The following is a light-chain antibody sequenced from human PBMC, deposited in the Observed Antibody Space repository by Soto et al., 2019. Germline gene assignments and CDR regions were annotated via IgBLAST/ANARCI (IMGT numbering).Light chain of an antibody. CDR2: GAS. CDR3: QQYNNWPIP. V-gene: IGKV3-15*01. CDR1: QSVSSN. Sequence: EIVMTQSPATLSVSPGERATLSCRASQSVSSNLAWYQQKPGQAPRLLIYGASTRATGNPARFSGSGSGTEFTLTISSLQSEDFAVNYCQQYNNWPIPFGQGTRLEIK. J-gene: IGKJ5*01.